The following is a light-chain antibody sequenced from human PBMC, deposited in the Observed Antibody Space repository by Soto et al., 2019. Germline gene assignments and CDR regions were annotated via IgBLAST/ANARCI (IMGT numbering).Light chain of an antibody. V-gene: IGKV2D-29*01. Sequence: EIVMTQSPLSLSATPGQPASISCKSSQSLLHSNGKTYLYWYVQKSGQPPKLLIYEVSNRFSGVSERFSGSGAGTDFTLKISRVEAEDVGLYYCMQATEFPWTFGQGTRVEIK. CDR3: MQATEFPWT. CDR2: EVS. J-gene: IGKJ1*01. CDR1: QSLLHSNGKTY.